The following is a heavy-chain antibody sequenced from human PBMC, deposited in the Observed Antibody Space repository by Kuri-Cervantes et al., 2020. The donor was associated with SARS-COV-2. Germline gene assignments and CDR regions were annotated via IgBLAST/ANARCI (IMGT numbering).Heavy chain of an antibody. CDR2: ISSSGSTI. Sequence: GESLKISCAASGFTVSSNYMNWVRQAPGKGLEWVSYISSSGSTIYYADSVKGRFTISRDNAKNMLFLQMNSLRAEDTAVYYCVRDGDHWNFDYWGQGTLVTVSS. J-gene: IGHJ4*02. D-gene: IGHD1-1*01. V-gene: IGHV3-48*04. CDR3: VRDGDHWNFDY. CDR1: GFTVSSNY.